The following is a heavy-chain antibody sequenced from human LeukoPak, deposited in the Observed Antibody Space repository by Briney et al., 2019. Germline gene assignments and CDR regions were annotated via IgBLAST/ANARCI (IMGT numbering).Heavy chain of an antibody. J-gene: IGHJ6*02. CDR1: GYTFTSYY. CDR2: INPSGGST. Sequence: ASVKVSCKASGYTFTSYYMHWVRQAPGQGLEWVGIINPSGGSTSYAQKFQGRVTMTRDTSTSTVYMELSSLRSEDTAVYYCARDPALGNPGTYGMDVWGQGTTVTVSS. CDR3: ARDPALGNPGTYGMDV. V-gene: IGHV1-46*01. D-gene: IGHD1-1*01.